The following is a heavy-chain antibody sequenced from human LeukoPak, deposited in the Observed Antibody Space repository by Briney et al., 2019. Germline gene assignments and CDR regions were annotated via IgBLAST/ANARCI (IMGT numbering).Heavy chain of an antibody. J-gene: IGHJ4*02. V-gene: IGHV3-48*03. CDR2: IGSGGITI. CDR3: AREPSVFVFDY. Sequence: PGGSLRLSCAASGFTVSSNYMNWVRQAPGKGLEWVSYIGSGGITIFYADSVRGRFTISRDNAKNSLYLQMNSLRVEDTAVYYCAREPSVFVFDYWGQGTLVTVSS. CDR1: GFTVSSNY.